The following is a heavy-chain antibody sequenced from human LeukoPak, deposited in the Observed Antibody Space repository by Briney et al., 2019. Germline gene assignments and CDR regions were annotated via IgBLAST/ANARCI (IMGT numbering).Heavy chain of an antibody. V-gene: IGHV3-7*01. J-gene: IGHJ6*02. CDR3: ARDPHDPGYYYHGMDV. CDR1: GFTFSSYW. CDR2: IKQDGSEK. Sequence: GGSLRLSCAASGFTFSSYWMSWVRQAPGKGLEWVANIKQDGSEKYYVDSVKGRFTISRDNAKNSLYLQMNSLRAEDTAVYYCARDPHDPGYYYHGMDVWGQGTTVTVSS.